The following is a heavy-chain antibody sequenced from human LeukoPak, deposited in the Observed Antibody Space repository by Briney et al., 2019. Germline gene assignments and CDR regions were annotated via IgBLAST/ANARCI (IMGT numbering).Heavy chain of an antibody. V-gene: IGHV3-30*03. J-gene: IGHJ4*02. CDR2: ISYDGSNK. CDR3: AREYDYVWGSYRPDEPFDY. D-gene: IGHD3-16*02. Sequence: GGSLRLSCAASGFTFSSYGMHWVRQAPGKGLEWVAVISYDGSNKYYADSVKGRFTISRDNSKNTLYLQMNSLRAEDTAVYYCAREYDYVWGSYRPDEPFDYWGQGTLVTVSS. CDR1: GFTFSSYG.